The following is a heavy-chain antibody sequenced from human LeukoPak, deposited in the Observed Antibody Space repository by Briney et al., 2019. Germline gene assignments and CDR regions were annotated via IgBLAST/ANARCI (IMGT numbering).Heavy chain of an antibody. Sequence: SETLSLTCTVSGYSISSGYYWGWIRQPPGKGLEWIGIIYHSGTTYYSPSLKSRVTISVDTSKNQLSLRLSSVTAADTAVYYCARSLRGSDGDFDYWGQGTQVTVSS. CDR2: IYHSGTT. CDR3: ARSLRGSDGDFDY. CDR1: GYSISSGYY. J-gene: IGHJ4*02. D-gene: IGHD5-12*01. V-gene: IGHV4-38-2*02.